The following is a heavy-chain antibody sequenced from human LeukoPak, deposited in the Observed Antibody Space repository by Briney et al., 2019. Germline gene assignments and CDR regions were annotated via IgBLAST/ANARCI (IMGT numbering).Heavy chain of an antibody. CDR3: ARDAADFFDD. D-gene: IGHD6-13*01. J-gene: IGHJ4*02. V-gene: IGHV3-30*04. CDR2: ISYDGSNK. CDR1: GFPFSSYA. Sequence: GGSLSLSCAASGFPFSSYAMHWARQAPGKGLEWVAVISYDGSNKYYADAVKGRFTISRDNSKNTLYLQMNCRGAEDTAVYYCARDAADFFDDWGQGTLVTVSS.